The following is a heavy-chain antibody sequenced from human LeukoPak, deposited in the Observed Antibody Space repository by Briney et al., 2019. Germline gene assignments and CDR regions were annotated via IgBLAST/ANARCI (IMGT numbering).Heavy chain of an antibody. CDR2: IYSGGST. Sequence: GGSLRLSCAASGFTVSSNYMSWVRQAPGKGLEWVSIIYSGGSTYYADSVKGRFTVSRDNSKNTLSLQMNSLRAEGTAVYYCARSPYSSGWSGNYWGQGTLVTVSS. D-gene: IGHD6-19*01. J-gene: IGHJ4*02. CDR3: ARSPYSSGWSGNY. V-gene: IGHV3-53*01. CDR1: GFTVSSNY.